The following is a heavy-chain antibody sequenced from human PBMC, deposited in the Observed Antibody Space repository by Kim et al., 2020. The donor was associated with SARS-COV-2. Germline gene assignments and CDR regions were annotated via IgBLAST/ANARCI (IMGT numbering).Heavy chain of an antibody. D-gene: IGHD3-22*01. CDR2: FDPEDGET. Sequence: ASVKVSCKVSGYTLTELSMHWVRQAPGKGLEWMGGFDPEDGETIYAQKFQGRVTMTEDTSTDTAYMELSSLRSEDTAVYYCATVGYYDSSGYQPYYYYGMDVWGQGTTVTVSS. V-gene: IGHV1-24*01. J-gene: IGHJ6*02. CDR1: GYTLTELS. CDR3: ATVGYYDSSGYQPYYYYGMDV.